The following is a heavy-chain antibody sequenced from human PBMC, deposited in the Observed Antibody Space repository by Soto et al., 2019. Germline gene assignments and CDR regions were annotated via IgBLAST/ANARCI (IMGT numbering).Heavy chain of an antibody. J-gene: IGHJ3*02. Sequence: QVQLVESGGGVVQPGRSLRLSCAASGFTFSSYGMHWVRQAPGKGLEWVAVISYDGSNKYYADSVKGRFTISRDNSKNTLYLQMNSLRAEDTAVYYCAKGWGDYDAFDIWGQGTMVTVSS. V-gene: IGHV3-30*18. D-gene: IGHD4-17*01. CDR2: ISYDGSNK. CDR3: AKGWGDYDAFDI. CDR1: GFTFSSYG.